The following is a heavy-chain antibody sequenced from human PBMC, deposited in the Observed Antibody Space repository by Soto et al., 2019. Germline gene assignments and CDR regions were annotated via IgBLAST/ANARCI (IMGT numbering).Heavy chain of an antibody. CDR1: GYTFSNYD. V-gene: IGHV1-8*01. CDR2: VNPNHGDT. J-gene: IGHJ4*02. Sequence: QVQLVQSGAELKKHGASVKVSCKDSGYTFSNYDMNWERQATGQGPEWIGWVNPNHGDTGYAQKFQGRVTLTTDISTTTAYMELTSLRSEDTAIYYCAKVSRKGSAIDFDYWGQGPLITVSS. D-gene: IGHD3-10*01. CDR3: AKVSRKGSAIDFDY.